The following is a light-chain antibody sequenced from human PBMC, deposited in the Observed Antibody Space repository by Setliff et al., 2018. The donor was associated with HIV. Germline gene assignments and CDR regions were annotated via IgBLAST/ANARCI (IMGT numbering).Light chain of an antibody. J-gene: IGLJ1*01. CDR2: DVS. V-gene: IGLV2-14*03. CDR3: SSYTSTSTLFV. Sequence: QSVLTQPASVSGSPGQSITISCTGTSSDAGGYNYVSWYQQHPGKAPKLRIYDVSNRPSGVSNRFSGSKSGNTASLTISGLQAEDEADYYCSSYTSTSTLFVFGTGTKVTVL. CDR1: SSDAGGYNY.